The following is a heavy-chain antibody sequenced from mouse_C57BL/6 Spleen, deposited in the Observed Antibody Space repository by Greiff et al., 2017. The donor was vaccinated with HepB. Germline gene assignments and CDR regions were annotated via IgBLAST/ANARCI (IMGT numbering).Heavy chain of an antibody. CDR3: ARGDGYYSWFAY. CDR1: GYTFTDYY. V-gene: IGHV1-76*01. J-gene: IGHJ3*01. Sequence: SGAELVRPGASVKLSCKASGYTFTDYYINWVKQRPGQGLEWIARIYPGSGNTYYNEKFKGKATLTAEKSSSTAYMQLSSLTSEDSAVYFCARGDGYYSWFAYWGQGTLVTVSA. D-gene: IGHD2-3*01. CDR2: IYPGSGNT.